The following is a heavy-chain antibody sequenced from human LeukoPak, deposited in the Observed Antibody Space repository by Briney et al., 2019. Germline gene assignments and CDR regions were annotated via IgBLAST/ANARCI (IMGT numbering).Heavy chain of an antibody. CDR2: IKQDGSEK. V-gene: IGHV3-7*02. CDR1: GFTLSSYW. J-gene: IGHJ4*02. D-gene: IGHD3-22*01. CDR3: ARGNYYDSSGPGGY. Sequence: GGSLRLSCAASGFTLSSYWMSWVRQAPGKGLEWVANIKQDGSEKYYVDSVKGRFTISRDNAKNSLYLQMNSLRAEDTAVYHCARGNYYDSSGPGGYWGQGTLVIVSS.